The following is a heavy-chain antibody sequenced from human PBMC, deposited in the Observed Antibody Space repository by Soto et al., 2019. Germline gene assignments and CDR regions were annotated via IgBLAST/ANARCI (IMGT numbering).Heavy chain of an antibody. J-gene: IGHJ4*02. CDR2: ISSSSSTI. D-gene: IGHD6-19*01. Sequence: PGGSLRLSCAASGFTFSSYSMNWVRQAPGKGLEWVSYISSSSSTIYYADSVKGRFTISRDNAKNSLYLQMNSLRAEDTAVYYCARSYSSGWYNYWGQGTLVTVSS. V-gene: IGHV3-48*01. CDR1: GFTFSSYS. CDR3: ARSYSSGWYNY.